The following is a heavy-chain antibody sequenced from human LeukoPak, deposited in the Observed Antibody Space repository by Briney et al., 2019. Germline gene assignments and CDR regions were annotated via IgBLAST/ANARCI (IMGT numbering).Heavy chain of an antibody. CDR3: ARWLGVITYYYFDY. CDR2: IYYSGST. CDR1: GGSISSYY. D-gene: IGHD3-22*01. Sequence: TLSLTCTVSGGSISSYYWSWIRQPPGKGPEWIGYIYYSGSTNYNPSLKSRVTISVDTSKNQFSLKLSSVTAADTAVYYCARWLGVITYYYFDYWGQGTLVTVSS. V-gene: IGHV4-59*01. J-gene: IGHJ4*02.